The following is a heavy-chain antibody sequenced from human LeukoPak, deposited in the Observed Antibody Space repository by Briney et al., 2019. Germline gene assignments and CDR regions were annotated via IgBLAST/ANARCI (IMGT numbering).Heavy chain of an antibody. D-gene: IGHD6-6*01. CDR1: GFSFDDYV. CDR3: TKDIRPRYSSSSGFDY. J-gene: IGHJ4*02. Sequence: GSLRLSCAASGFSFDDYVVHWVRQPPGKGLEWVSLISGDGVSTYYADSVKGRFTISRDNSKNSLYLQMNSLRTEDTALYYCTKDIRPRYSSSSGFDYWGQGTLVTVPS. CDR2: ISGDGVST. V-gene: IGHV3-43*02.